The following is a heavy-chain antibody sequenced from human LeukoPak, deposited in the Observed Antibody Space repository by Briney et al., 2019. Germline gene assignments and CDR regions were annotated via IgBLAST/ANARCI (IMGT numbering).Heavy chain of an antibody. CDR1: GASMSSNY. Sequence: SETLSLTCNVSGASMSSNYWSWIRQPPGKGLEWIGYIYHSGSTSYNPSLKSRLTISVDTSKNHFSLKLSSVTAADTAVYYCAREQYYYDSSGPWAFDIWGQGTMVTVSS. J-gene: IGHJ3*02. CDR3: AREQYYYDSSGPWAFDI. D-gene: IGHD3-22*01. CDR2: IYHSGST. V-gene: IGHV4-59*12.